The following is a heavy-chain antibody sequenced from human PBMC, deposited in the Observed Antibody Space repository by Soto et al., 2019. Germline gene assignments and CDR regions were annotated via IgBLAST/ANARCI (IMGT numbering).Heavy chain of an antibody. V-gene: IGHV4-34*01. D-gene: IGHD3-10*01. CDR2: INHSGST. CDR3: ARVRLLWFGSNWFDP. CDR1: GGSLSGYY. Sequence: SETLSLTCAVYGGSLSGYYWSWIRQPPGKGLEWIGEINHSGSTNYNPSLKSRVTISVDTSKNQFSLKLSSVTAADTAVYYCARVRLLWFGSNWFDPWGQGTLVTVSS. J-gene: IGHJ5*02.